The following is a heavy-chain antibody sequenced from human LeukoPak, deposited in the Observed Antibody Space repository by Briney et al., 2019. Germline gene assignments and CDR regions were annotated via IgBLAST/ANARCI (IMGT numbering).Heavy chain of an antibody. Sequence: GGSLRLSCAASGFTFSSSGMSWVRQAPGKGLEWVSGISWNSGSIGYADSVKGRFTISRDNAKNSLYLQMNSLRAEDTALYYCAKGGIQLWLLDYYYGMDVWGQGTTVTVSS. CDR2: ISWNSGSI. CDR3: AKGGIQLWLLDYYYGMDV. J-gene: IGHJ6*02. D-gene: IGHD5-18*01. V-gene: IGHV3-9*01. CDR1: GFTFSSSG.